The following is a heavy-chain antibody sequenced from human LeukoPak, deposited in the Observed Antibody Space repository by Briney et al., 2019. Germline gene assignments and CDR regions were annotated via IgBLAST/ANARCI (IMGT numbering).Heavy chain of an antibody. CDR2: IYPGDSET. J-gene: IGHJ3*02. V-gene: IGHV5-51*01. Sequence: GESLKISCKGSGYSFSSYWIGWVRQMSGEDLEWMGVIYPGDSETRQSPSFQGQVTISADKSISTAYLQWSSLKASDTAMYYCARRIAAWGAFDIWGQGTMVTVSS. CDR3: ARRIAAWGAFDI. D-gene: IGHD6-25*01. CDR1: GYSFSSYW.